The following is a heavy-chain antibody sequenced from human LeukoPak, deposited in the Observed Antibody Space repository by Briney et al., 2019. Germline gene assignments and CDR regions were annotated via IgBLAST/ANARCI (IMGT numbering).Heavy chain of an antibody. J-gene: IGHJ4*02. Sequence: GGSLRLSCAASGFTFSSYAMHWVRQAPGKGLEWVAVISYDGSNKYYADSVKGRFTISRDNSKNTLYLQMNSLRAEDTAVYYCARDSSGWYSDYWGQGTLVTVSS. CDR2: ISYDGSNK. CDR3: ARDSSGWYSDY. V-gene: IGHV3-30-3*01. D-gene: IGHD6-19*01. CDR1: GFTFSSYA.